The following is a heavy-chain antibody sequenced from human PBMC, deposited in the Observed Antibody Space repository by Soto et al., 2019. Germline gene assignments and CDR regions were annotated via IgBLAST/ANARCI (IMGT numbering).Heavy chain of an antibody. J-gene: IGHJ6*02. CDR3: ARDHMTSNYYYYGMDV. D-gene: IGHD4-17*01. CDR1: GGSINSVGYY. Sequence: PSETLSLTCTLAGGSINSVGYYWSWIRQHPGKGLEWIGYIYYSGSTYYNPSLKSRVTISVDTSKNQFSLKLSSVTAADTAVYYCARDHMTSNYYYYGMDVWGQGTTVTVSS. V-gene: IGHV4-31*03. CDR2: IYYSGST.